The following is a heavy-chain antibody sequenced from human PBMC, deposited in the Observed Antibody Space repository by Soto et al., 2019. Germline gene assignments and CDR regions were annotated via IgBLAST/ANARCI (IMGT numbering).Heavy chain of an antibody. CDR2: ISGSGGST. V-gene: IGHV3-23*01. CDR1: GFTFSSYA. J-gene: IGHJ5*02. D-gene: IGHD6-13*01. CDR3: AKSPIAAAGSGWFDP. Sequence: GESLKISCAASGFTFSSYAMSWVRQAPGKGLEWVSAISGSGGSTYYADSVKGRFTISRDNSKNTLYLQMNSLRAEDTAVYYCAKSPIAAAGSGWFDPWGQGTLVTVSS.